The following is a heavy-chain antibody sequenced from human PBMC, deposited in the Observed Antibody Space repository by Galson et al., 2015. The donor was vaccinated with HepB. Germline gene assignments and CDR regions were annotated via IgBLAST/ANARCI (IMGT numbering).Heavy chain of an antibody. CDR2: ISYDGSNK. Sequence: SLRLSCAASGFTFSSYAMHWVRQAPGKGLEWVAVISYDGSNKYYADSVKGRFTISRDNSKNALYLQMNSLRAEDTAVYYCARVGIAVAGTYFDYWGQGTLVTVSS. V-gene: IGHV3-30-3*01. CDR3: ARVGIAVAGTYFDY. D-gene: IGHD6-19*01. CDR1: GFTFSSYA. J-gene: IGHJ4*02.